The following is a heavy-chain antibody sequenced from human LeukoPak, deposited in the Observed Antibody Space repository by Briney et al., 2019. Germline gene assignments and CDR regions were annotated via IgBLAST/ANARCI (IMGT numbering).Heavy chain of an antibody. V-gene: IGHV3-15*07. D-gene: IGHD6-19*01. J-gene: IGHJ2*01. CDR2: IKTKTDGGTT. Sequence: GGSLRLSCAASGFTFANAWMNWVRQAPGKGLEWVGRIKTKTDGGTTDYAASVKGRFIISRDDSKSTLYLQMNSLKTEDTAVYYCTTAVSSGWYWYFDLWGRGIRVAVSS. CDR3: TTAVSSGWYWYFDL. CDR1: GFTFANAW.